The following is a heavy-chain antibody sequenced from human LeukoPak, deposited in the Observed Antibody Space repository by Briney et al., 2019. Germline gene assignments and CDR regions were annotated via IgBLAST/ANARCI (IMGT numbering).Heavy chain of an antibody. D-gene: IGHD6-19*01. CDR1: GDSISGYY. J-gene: IGHJ4*02. V-gene: IGHV4-59*08. CDR2: INYSGFT. Sequence: SETLSLTCTVSGDSISGYYWSWIRQPPGKGLEWIGYINYSGFTKYNPSVKSRITLSVDTPKNRFSLNLTSVTAADTAIYYCARHVKIPVAGFDYWGQGTPVTVSS. CDR3: ARHVKIPVAGFDY.